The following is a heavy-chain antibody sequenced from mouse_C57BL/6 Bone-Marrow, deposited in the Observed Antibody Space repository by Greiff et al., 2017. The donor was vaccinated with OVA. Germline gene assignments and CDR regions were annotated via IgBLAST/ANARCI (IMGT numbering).Heavy chain of an antibody. D-gene: IGHD2-5*01. V-gene: IGHV1-15*01. CDR3: TRSYSNYGDFDY. Sequence: VKLVESGAELVRPGASVTLSCKASGYTFTDYEMHWVKQTPVHGLEWIGAIDPETGGTAYNQKFKGKAILTADKSSSTAYMYLRSLTSEDSAVYYCTRSYSNYGDFDYWGQGTTLTVSS. CDR2: IDPETGGT. CDR1: GYTFTDYE. J-gene: IGHJ2*01.